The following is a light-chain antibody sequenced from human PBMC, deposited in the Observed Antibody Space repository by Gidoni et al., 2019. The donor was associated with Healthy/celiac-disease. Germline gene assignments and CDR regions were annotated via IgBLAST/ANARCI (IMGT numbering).Light chain of an antibody. Sequence: DIQMTQSPSTLSASVGDRVTITCRASQSISSWLAWYQQKPGKAPKLLIYDASSLESGVPSRFSGSGSGTEVTLTISSLQPDGFATYYCQQYNSYALTFXXXTKVEIK. CDR3: QQYNSYALT. V-gene: IGKV1-5*01. J-gene: IGKJ1*01. CDR1: QSISSW. CDR2: DAS.